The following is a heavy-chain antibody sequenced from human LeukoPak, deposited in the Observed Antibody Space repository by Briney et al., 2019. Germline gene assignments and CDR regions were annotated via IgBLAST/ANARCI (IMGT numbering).Heavy chain of an antibody. Sequence: GGSLQISSKGAGYSFTNYWIAWVRRMAGEDREWRGVIYPVDSDTRYSPSFQGEVAISADKSISTAYLQWSSLKASDTAMYYCARQVDIAVGGYDYWGQGTLITVSS. CDR2: IYPVDSDT. CDR1: GYSFTNYW. J-gene: IGHJ4*02. D-gene: IGHD6-13*01. V-gene: IGHV5-51*01. CDR3: ARQVDIAVGGYDY.